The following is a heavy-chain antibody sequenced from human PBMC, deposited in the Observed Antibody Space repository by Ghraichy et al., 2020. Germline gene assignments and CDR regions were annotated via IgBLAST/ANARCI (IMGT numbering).Heavy chain of an antibody. V-gene: IGHV3-48*01. Sequence: GESLNISCEGSGFSFSDYSMIWVRLTPRKALEWVSYITGSSITIFYTDSVKGRFTISRDNAKNSLYLQMNSLRAEDTAVYYCARLPLPRRAAVGDWYFDLWGRGTLFSFSS. CDR3: ARLPLPRRAAVGDWYFDL. J-gene: IGHJ2*01. D-gene: IGHD6-13*01. CDR2: ITGSSITI. CDR1: GFSFSDYS.